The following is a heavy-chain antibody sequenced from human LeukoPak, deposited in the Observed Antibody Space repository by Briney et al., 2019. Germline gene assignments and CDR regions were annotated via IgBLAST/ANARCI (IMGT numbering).Heavy chain of an antibody. CDR1: GFSFSASA. D-gene: IGHD3-10*01. CDR3: TRLRGEKASGDY. J-gene: IGHJ4*02. Sequence: GGSLRLSCAASGFSFSASAVHWVRQASGKGLEWVGRIRSKRNNYATEYAVSVEGRFTISRDDSKNTVYLQMNSLKIEDTAVYYCTRLRGEKASGDYWGQGTLVTVSS. V-gene: IGHV3-73*01. CDR2: IRSKRNNYAT.